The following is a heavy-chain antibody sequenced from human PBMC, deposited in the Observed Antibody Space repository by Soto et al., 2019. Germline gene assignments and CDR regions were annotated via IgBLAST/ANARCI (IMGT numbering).Heavy chain of an antibody. CDR2: IYYSGST. D-gene: IGHD2-15*01. CDR3: VRTPYCSGGNCYYLGYYFDY. CDR1: GGSISSSSYY. J-gene: IGHJ4*02. V-gene: IGHV4-39*01. Sequence: SETLSLTCTVSGGSISSSSYYWVWIRQPPGKGLEWIGSIYYSGSTYYNPSLKSRVTISVDTSKNQLSLKLSSVTAADTAVNNCVRTPYCSGGNCYYLGYYFDYWGQGTLVTVSS.